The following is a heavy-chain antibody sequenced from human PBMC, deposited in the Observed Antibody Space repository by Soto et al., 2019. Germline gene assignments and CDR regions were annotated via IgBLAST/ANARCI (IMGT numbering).Heavy chain of an antibody. D-gene: IGHD1-7*01. V-gene: IGHV4-59*01. J-gene: IGHJ4*02. CDR3: ERGIGTGTIRY. CDR2: IYYSGST. CDR1: GFSIRSYY. Sequence: SQTLSLTCTVSGFSIRSYYCSWIRQPPGKGLEWIGYIYYSGSTNYNPSLKSRVTISVDTSKNQFSLKLSSVTAADTAVYYCERGIGTGTIRYWGQGTLVTSPQ.